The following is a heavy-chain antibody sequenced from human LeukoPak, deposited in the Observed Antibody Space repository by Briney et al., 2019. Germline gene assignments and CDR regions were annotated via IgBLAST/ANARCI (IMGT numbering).Heavy chain of an antibody. Sequence: GGSLRLSCAASGFTFSSYAMHWVRQAPGKGLEWVAVISYDGSNKYYADSVKSRFTISRDNSKNTPYLQMNSLRAEDTAVYYCARDSITMIGEDYWGQGTLVTVSS. J-gene: IGHJ4*02. D-gene: IGHD3-22*01. V-gene: IGHV3-30*04. CDR1: GFTFSSYA. CDR2: ISYDGSNK. CDR3: ARDSITMIGEDY.